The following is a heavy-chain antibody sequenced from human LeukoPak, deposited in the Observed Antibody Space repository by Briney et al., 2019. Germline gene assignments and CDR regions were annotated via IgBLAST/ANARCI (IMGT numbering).Heavy chain of an antibody. Sequence: PGGSLRLSCAASGFTFSSYGMHWVRQAPGKGLEWVAVISYDGSNKYYADSVKGRFTISRDNSKNTLYLQMNSLRSDDTAVYYCARGRVRRDAFDIWGQGTMVTVSS. CDR3: ARGRVRRDAFDI. CDR1: GFTFSSYG. D-gene: IGHD5/OR15-5a*01. V-gene: IGHV3-30*03. CDR2: ISYDGSNK. J-gene: IGHJ3*02.